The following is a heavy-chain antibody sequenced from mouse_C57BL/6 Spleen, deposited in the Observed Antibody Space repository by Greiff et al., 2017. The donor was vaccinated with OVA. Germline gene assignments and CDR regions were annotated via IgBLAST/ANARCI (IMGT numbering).Heavy chain of an antibody. V-gene: IGHV1-69*01. CDR1: GYTFTSYW. D-gene: IGHD3-2*02. CDR3: ARSGSSGYEAMDD. J-gene: IGHJ4*01. Sequence: QVQLQQPGAELVMPGASVKLSCKASGYTFTSYWMHWVKQRPGQGLEWIGEIDPSDSYTNYNQKFKGKSTLTVDKSSSTAYMQLSSLTSEDSAVYYCARSGSSGYEAMDDWGQGTSVTVSS. CDR2: IDPSDSYT.